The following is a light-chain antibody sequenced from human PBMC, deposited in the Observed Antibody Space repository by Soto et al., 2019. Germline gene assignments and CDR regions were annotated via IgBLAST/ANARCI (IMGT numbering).Light chain of an antibody. CDR1: QSISSY. Sequence: DIQMTQSPSSLSASVGDRVTITCRASQSISSYLNWYQQKPGKAPKLLIYAASSLQSGVPSRFSGSGSGTDSTLAISSLQPEDFATDYCQQSYSTPYTFGPGTKLEI. CDR2: AAS. CDR3: QQSYSTPYT. V-gene: IGKV1-39*01. J-gene: IGKJ2*01.